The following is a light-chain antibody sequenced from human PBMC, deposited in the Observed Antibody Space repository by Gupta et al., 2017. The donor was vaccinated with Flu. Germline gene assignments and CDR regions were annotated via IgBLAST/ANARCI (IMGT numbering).Light chain of an antibody. J-gene: IGLJ1*01. Sequence: QSALTQPASVSGSPGQSITISCTGTSSDVGRSDYVSWYQQHPDKAPKLIIYDVTNRPSGVASRFSGSKSGKTASLTITGLQAEDETDYYCSSYTGGSTFYVFGTGTKVTVL. CDR2: DVT. CDR3: SSYTGGSTFYV. V-gene: IGLV2-14*01. CDR1: SSDVGRSDY.